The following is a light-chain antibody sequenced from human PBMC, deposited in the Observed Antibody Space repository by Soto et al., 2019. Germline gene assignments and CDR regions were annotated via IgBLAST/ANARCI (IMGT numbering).Light chain of an antibody. CDR3: QQYNTYPLT. J-gene: IGKJ4*01. Sequence: DIQMTQSPSTLSASVGDRVTITCRASQSINIWLAWYQRKPGKAPKVLIYKASSLESGVPSRFSGSGSGTEFTLTISSLQPEDFATYYCQQYNTYPLTFGGGTKVEIK. V-gene: IGKV1-5*03. CDR2: KAS. CDR1: QSINIW.